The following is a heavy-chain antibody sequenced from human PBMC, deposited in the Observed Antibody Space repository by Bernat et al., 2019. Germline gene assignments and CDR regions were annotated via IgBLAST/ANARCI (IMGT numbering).Heavy chain of an antibody. J-gene: IGHJ4*02. D-gene: IGHD4-4*01. CDR2: INHSGST. V-gene: IGHV4-34*02. CDR3: ARGGVDNSNYGGLFDS. Sequence: QVQLQLWGAGLLKPSETLSLTCAVSDGAFSTYYWGWIRQPPGKGLEWIGEINHSGSTNYNPSLKSRVTMSVDTSRNRFSLKLSSATAADSAIYFCARGGVDNSNYGGLFDSWGQGTLLTVSS. CDR1: DGAFSTYY.